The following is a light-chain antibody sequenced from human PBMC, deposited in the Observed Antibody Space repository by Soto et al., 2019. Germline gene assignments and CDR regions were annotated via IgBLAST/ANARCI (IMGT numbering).Light chain of an antibody. J-gene: IGKJ1*01. CDR1: QTISTF. CDR3: QQGFSYPWT. V-gene: IGKV1-39*01. Sequence: DIPMTQSPSSLSASVGDRVTITCRASQTISTFLNWYQKRPGKAPRLLIYGASTLQSGVPSRFNGSGSATEFTLTIGSLQLEDFAIYSCQQGFSYPWTFGQGTKVEIK. CDR2: GAS.